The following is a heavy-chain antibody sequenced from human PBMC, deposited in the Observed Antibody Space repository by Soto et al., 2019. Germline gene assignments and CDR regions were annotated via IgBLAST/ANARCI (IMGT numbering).Heavy chain of an antibody. CDR2: HHSDST. V-gene: IGHV4-4*09. CDR1: GGSMRGQH. J-gene: IGHJ4*02. D-gene: IGHD3-16*01. CDR3: ATYTVGEGGRGY. Sequence: QVQLQESGPGLVKPSETLSLTCTVSGGSMRGQHWSWIRQPPGKGLEWIGHHSDSTNYNPSLKSRITISTDTPKTQFSLKLSSVTAADTAVYYCATYTVGEGGRGYWGQGTLVTVSS.